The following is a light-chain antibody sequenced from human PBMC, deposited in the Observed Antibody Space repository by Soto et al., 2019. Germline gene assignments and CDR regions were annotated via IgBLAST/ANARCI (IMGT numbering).Light chain of an antibody. J-gene: IGKJ1*01. V-gene: IGKV3-15*01. CDR1: QSVSSS. CDR2: GAS. Sequence: EIMMTQSPATLSVSPGERATLSCRASQSVSSSLAWYQQKPGQAPRLLIYGASTRATGIPARFSGSGSGTEFTLTINSLQSEYVADYYCQQYNNWWTFGQGTKVEIK. CDR3: QQYNNWWT.